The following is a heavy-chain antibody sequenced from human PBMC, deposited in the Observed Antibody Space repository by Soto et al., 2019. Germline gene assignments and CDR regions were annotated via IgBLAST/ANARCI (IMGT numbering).Heavy chain of an antibody. CDR3: ARGTYYYDSSGYSAFDI. CDR1: GYTFTSYD. J-gene: IGHJ3*02. Sequence: QVQLVQSGAEVKKPGASVKVSCKASGYTFTSYDINWVRQATGQGLEWMGWRNPSSGNTGYAQKFQGRVAMSRNTSISTDYMELSSLRSEDTAVYYCARGTYYYDSSGYSAFDIWGQGTMVTVSS. CDR2: RNPSSGNT. V-gene: IGHV1-8*01. D-gene: IGHD3-22*01.